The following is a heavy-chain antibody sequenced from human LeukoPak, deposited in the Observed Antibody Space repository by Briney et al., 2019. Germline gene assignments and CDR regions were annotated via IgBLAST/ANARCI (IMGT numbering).Heavy chain of an antibody. V-gene: IGHV1-18*01. J-gene: IGHJ5*02. D-gene: IGHD3-3*01. CDR1: GYTFTSYG. CDR3: ARLPVRYYDFWSGYSGWFDP. Sequence: ASVKVSCKASGYTFTSYGISWVRQAPGQGLEWMGWISAYNGNTNYAQKLQGRVTMTTDTSTSTAYMELRSLRSDDTAVYYCARLPVRYYDFWSGYSGWFDPWGQGTLVTVSS. CDR2: ISAYNGNT.